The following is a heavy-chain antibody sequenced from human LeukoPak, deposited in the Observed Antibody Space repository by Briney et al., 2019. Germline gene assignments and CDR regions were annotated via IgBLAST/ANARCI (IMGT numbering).Heavy chain of an antibody. CDR1: GFTFSNNW. D-gene: IGHD3-10*01. CDR2: TKEDEREK. V-gene: IGHV3-7*02. Sequence: GTLSLSCAASGFTFSNNWMGWVRQGPGKGWKWVANTKEDEREKDYVDSVKGRLTISRDKAKNSLYLQMNSLRAEDTAVYYCPRTIRGYWGQGTLVTVSS. CDR3: PRTIRGY. J-gene: IGHJ4*02.